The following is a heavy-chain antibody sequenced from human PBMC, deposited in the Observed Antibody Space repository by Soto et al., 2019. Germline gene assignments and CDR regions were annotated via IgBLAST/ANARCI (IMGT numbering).Heavy chain of an antibody. Sequence: QITLRESGPALVKPTQTLTLTCTFSGFSLTTSGEAVGWIRQPPGKALEWLALIYWNGIERYSPSLKSRLSITKATSKNHVVLTMANMDPVDTATYYCAHGDTLDFHFWGQGTLVTVSP. J-gene: IGHJ4*02. CDR1: GFSLTTSGEA. V-gene: IGHV2-5*01. CDR2: IYWNGIE. CDR3: AHGDTLDFHF. D-gene: IGHD3-10*01.